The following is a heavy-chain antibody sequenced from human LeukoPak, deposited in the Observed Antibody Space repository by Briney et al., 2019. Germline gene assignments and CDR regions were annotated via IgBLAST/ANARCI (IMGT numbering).Heavy chain of an antibody. D-gene: IGHD5-12*01. Sequence: SSETLSLTCTVSGVSISSYYWSWIRHPRGTGLEWIGNISYSGTTNYNPSLKSRDTISIDTSKNQFSLKLTSVTAADTAVYYCARVGYDTYYWYMDVWGKGTTVTVS. CDR2: ISYSGTT. J-gene: IGHJ6*03. CDR3: ARVGYDTYYWYMDV. CDR1: GVSISSYY. V-gene: IGHV4-59*01.